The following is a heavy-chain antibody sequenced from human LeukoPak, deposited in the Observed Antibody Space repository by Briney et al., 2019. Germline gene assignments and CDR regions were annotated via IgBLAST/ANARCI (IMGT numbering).Heavy chain of an antibody. CDR3: ATGEGY. V-gene: IGHV3-23*01. CDR2: LSGSSGST. CDR1: GFTFTSYA. Sequence: TGGSLRLSCAASGFTFTSYAMNWVRQAPGKGLEWVSSLSGSSGSTYYADSVKGRFTISRDNSKNTLYLQMNSLRAEDTAVYYCATGEGYWGQGILVTVSS. J-gene: IGHJ4*02. D-gene: IGHD1-26*01.